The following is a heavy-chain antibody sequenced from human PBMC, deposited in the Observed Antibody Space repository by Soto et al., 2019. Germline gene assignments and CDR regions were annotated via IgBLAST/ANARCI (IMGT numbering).Heavy chain of an antibody. CDR2: IYYSGST. CDR1: GGSISSYY. Sequence: QQQLQESGPGLVKPSETLSLTCTVSGGSISSYYWSWIRQPPGKGLERIGYIYYSGSTNYNPSLKSRVTISVDTSKNQFSLKLSSVTAADTAVYYCASSGYSSGWYQGYWGQGTLVTVSS. D-gene: IGHD6-19*01. V-gene: IGHV4-59*01. CDR3: ASSGYSSGWYQGY. J-gene: IGHJ4*02.